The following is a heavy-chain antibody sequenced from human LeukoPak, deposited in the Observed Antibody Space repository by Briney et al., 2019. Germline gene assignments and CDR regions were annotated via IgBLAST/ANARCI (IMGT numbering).Heavy chain of an antibody. Sequence: GGSLRLSCAASGFAFSSYSINWGRQAPGKGLEWVSSISSSGTYVYYADSVKGRITISRDNAKNSLSLQMNSLRADDAAVYYCARASSKQLAGYLPDGFDIWGQGSMVTVSS. D-gene: IGHD3-9*01. CDR3: ARASSKQLAGYLPDGFDI. CDR2: ISSSGTYV. J-gene: IGHJ3*02. CDR1: GFAFSSYS. V-gene: IGHV3-21*01.